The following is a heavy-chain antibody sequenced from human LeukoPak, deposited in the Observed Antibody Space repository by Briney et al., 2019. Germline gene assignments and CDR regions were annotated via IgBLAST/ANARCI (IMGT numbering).Heavy chain of an antibody. D-gene: IGHD6-19*01. CDR3: ARATVAGTDY. Sequence: GRSLRLFCAASGFTFSSYGMHWVRQAPGKGLEWVAVISYDGSNKYYADSVKGRFTISRDNSKNTLYLQMNSLRAEDTAVYYCARATVAGTDYWGQGTLVTVSS. V-gene: IGHV3-30*03. CDR1: GFTFSSYG. J-gene: IGHJ4*02. CDR2: ISYDGSNK.